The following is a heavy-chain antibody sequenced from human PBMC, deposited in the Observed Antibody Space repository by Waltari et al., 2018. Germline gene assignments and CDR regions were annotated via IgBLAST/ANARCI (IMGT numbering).Heavy chain of an antibody. V-gene: IGHV3-30*02. CDR1: GFTFISYG. Sequence: QVQLVEPGGGVVQPGGSLRLSCAASGFTFISYGLHWVRQAPGKGLEWVAFIRYDGSNKYYADSVKGRFTISRDNSKNTLYLQMNSLRAEDTAVYYCAKDGRSGWYFDYWGQGTLVTVSS. CDR2: IRYDGSNK. CDR3: AKDGRSGWYFDY. J-gene: IGHJ4*02. D-gene: IGHD6-19*01.